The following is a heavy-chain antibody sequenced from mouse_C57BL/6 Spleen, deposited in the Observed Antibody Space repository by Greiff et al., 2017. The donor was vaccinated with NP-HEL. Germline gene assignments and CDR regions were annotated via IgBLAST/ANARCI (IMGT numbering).Heavy chain of an antibody. CDR2: ISSGSSTI. V-gene: IGHV5-17*01. J-gene: IGHJ1*03. Sequence: DVMLVESGGGLVKPGGSLKLSCAASGFTFSDYGMHWVRQAPEKGLEWVAYISSGSSTIYYADTVKGRFTISRDNAKNTLFLQMTSLRSEDTAMYYCARAYDYWYFDVWGTGTTVTVSS. D-gene: IGHD2-3*01. CDR3: ARAYDYWYFDV. CDR1: GFTFSDYG.